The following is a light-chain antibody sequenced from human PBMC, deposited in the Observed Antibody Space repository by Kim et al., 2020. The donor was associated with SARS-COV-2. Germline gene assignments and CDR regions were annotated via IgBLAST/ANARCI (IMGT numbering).Light chain of an antibody. CDR2: DVS. Sequence: ASVGDRVTISCQASQDVGNYVNWFRHKPGKAPEVLINDVSNLERGVPSRFSGGGSGTHFTFTISNLQPEDIATYYCQQYHKLPITFGQGTRLEIK. CDR3: QQYHKLPIT. J-gene: IGKJ5*01. CDR1: QDVGNY. V-gene: IGKV1-33*01.